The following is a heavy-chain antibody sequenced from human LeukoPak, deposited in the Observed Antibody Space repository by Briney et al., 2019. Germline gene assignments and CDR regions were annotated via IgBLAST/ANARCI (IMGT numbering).Heavy chain of an antibody. D-gene: IGHD2-2*02. Sequence: WVKVSCKASGGTFSSYAISWVRHAPGQGLEWMGGIIPIFGTANYAQKFQGRVTITAHESTSTAYMELSSLRSEDTAVYYCARDRQVVPAAINYDRFDPWGQGTLVTVSS. J-gene: IGHJ5*02. CDR1: GGTFSSYA. CDR2: IIPIFGTA. CDR3: ARDRQVVPAAINYDRFDP. V-gene: IGHV1-69*01.